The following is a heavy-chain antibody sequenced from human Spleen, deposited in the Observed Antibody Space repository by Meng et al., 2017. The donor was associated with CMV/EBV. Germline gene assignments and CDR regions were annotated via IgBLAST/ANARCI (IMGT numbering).Heavy chain of an antibody. J-gene: IGHJ4*02. V-gene: IGHV4-31*03. CDR1: GGSTSSGSYY. Sequence: LTCTVSGGSTSSGSYYCTWIRQHPGKGLEWIGYIYYSGSTYYHPSLKTRVTISLDTSKNQFSLKLSSVTAADTAVYYCARAFANNFDYWGQGTLVTVSS. CDR2: IYYSGST. CDR3: ARAFANNFDY. D-gene: IGHD1/OR15-1a*01.